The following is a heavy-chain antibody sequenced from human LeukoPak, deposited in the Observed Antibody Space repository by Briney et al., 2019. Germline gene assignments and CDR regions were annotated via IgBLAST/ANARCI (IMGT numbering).Heavy chain of an antibody. CDR2: IYTSGST. V-gene: IGHV4-4*09. J-gene: IGHJ5*02. Sequence: SETLSLTCTVSGGSISSYYGSWIRQPPGKGLEWIGYIYTSGSTNYNPSLKSRVTISVDTTKNQFSLKLSSVTAADTAVYYCARRGGFNWFDPWGQGTLVTVSS. D-gene: IGHD2-15*01. CDR3: ARRGGFNWFDP. CDR1: GGSISSYY.